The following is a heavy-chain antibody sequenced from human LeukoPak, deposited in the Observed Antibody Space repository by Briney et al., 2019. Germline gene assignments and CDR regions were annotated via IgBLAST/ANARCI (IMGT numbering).Heavy chain of an antibody. CDR1: GGSFSGYC. V-gene: IGHV4-34*01. CDR3: ARKFPGSHYYYYYMDV. CDR2: INHSGST. D-gene: IGHD3-10*01. J-gene: IGHJ6*03. Sequence: SETLSLTCAVYGGSFSGYCWSWIRQPPGKGLEWIGEINHSGSTNYNPSLKSRVTISVDTSKNQFSLKLSSVTAADTAVYYCARKFPGSHYYYYYMDVWGKGTTVTASS.